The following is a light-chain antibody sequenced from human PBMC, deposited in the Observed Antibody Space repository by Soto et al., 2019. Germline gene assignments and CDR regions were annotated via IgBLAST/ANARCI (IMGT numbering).Light chain of an antibody. CDR2: TAS. CDR1: QGISSD. V-gene: IGKV1-9*01. CDR3: QQSMTVPLT. J-gene: IGKJ4*01. Sequence: DIQLTQSPSFLSASVGDRVTITCWASQGISSDLAWYQQKPGKAPNLLIYTASTLQGGVPSRFSGSGSGTVFTLTVSSLQPEDFASYFCQQSMTVPLTFGGGTKVDIK.